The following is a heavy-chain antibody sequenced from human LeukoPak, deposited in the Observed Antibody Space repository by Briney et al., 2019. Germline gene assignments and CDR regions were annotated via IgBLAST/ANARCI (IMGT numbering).Heavy chain of an antibody. CDR3: ARGPRVAAAGFVYYHYIDV. CDR1: GFTFTSSA. D-gene: IGHD6-25*01. CDR2: IVVGSGNT. V-gene: IGHV1-58*02. J-gene: IGHJ6*03. Sequence: SVKVSCKASGFTFTSSAMQWVRQARGQRLEWIGWIVVGSGNTNYAQKFQERVTITRDMSTSTAYMELSSLRSEDTAVYYCARGPRVAAAGFVYYHYIDVWGKGTTVTVSS.